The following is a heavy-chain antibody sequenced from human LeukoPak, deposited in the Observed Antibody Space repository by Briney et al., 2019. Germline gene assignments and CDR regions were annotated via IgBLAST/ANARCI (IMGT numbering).Heavy chain of an antibody. Sequence: GGSLRLSCVGSGFSLSDYWMHWVRRTPGKGLMWVSRITSDGSTTWYADSVKGRFTVSRDNAKNTLFLEMNSLRDEDTAVYYCAGDYIWGRLFWGQGTLVTVSP. CDR2: ITSDGSTT. D-gene: IGHD7-27*01. V-gene: IGHV3-74*01. CDR1: GFSLSDYW. CDR3: AGDYIWGRLF. J-gene: IGHJ4*01.